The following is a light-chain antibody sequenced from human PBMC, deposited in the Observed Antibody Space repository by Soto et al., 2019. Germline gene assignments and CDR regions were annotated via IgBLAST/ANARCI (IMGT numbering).Light chain of an antibody. CDR3: QQARPT. Sequence: IVLTQSPATLSLSPGERATLSCRASQSVSSYLAWYQQKPGQAPRLLIYDASNRATGIPARFSGSGSGTEFTLTISSLEPEGFAVYCCQQARPTLGRGPNLEIK. J-gene: IGKJ1*01. CDR2: DAS. CDR1: QSVSSY. V-gene: IGKV3-11*01.